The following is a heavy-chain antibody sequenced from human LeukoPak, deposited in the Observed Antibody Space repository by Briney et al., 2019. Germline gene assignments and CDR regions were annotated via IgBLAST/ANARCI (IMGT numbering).Heavy chain of an antibody. V-gene: IGHV4-59*01. Sequence: PSETLSLTCSVSGASINGYFWNWARQTPEKRLEWIGYVSHTGATTSNPTLKSRVSITIDTSKSQISLTMTSVTAADSALYYCARDRRGSFYTFDLWGPGTIVSVS. CDR2: VSHTGAT. CDR1: GASINGYF. CDR3: ARDRRGSFYTFDL. J-gene: IGHJ3*01. D-gene: IGHD1-26*01.